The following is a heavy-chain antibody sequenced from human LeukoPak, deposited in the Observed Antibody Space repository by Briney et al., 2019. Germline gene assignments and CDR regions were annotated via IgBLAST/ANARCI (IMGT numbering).Heavy chain of an antibody. Sequence: GGSLRLSCAASGFGFSNFWMSWVRQAPGKGPEWVANIKEDGSLKNYVDSVEGRFTVSRDNAKNTLYLQMNSLRIEDTAVYYCAKDRGSWSYGGFDYWGQGILVTVSS. V-gene: IGHV3-7*01. CDR2: IKEDGSLK. CDR3: AKDRGSWSYGGFDY. CDR1: GFGFSNFW. J-gene: IGHJ4*02. D-gene: IGHD1-26*01.